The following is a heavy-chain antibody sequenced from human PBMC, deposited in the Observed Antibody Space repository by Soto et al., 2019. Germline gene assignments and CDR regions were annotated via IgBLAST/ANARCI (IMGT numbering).Heavy chain of an antibody. Sequence: QITLKESGPTLVKPTQTLTLTCTFSGFSLSSPAVGVNWIRQPPGKALEWLALIYWNDNNQYSPSLRSRLTITKDTPKNQVVLTMTNVDPADTATYYCAHGSGWLSDYWGQGTLVTVSS. D-gene: IGHD6-19*01. CDR1: GFSLSSPAVG. J-gene: IGHJ4*02. V-gene: IGHV2-5*01. CDR3: AHGSGWLSDY. CDR2: IYWNDNN.